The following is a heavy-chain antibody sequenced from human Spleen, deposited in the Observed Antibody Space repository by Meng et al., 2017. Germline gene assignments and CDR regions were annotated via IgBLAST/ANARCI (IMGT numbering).Heavy chain of an antibody. CDR3: ARVGAYYYGMDV. Sequence: GESLKISWAASGFTFSSYAMHWVRQAPGKGLEWVAVISYDGSNKYYADSVKGRFTISRDNSKNTLYLQMNSMRAEDTTVYYCARVGAYYYGMDVWGQGTTVTVSS. CDR2: ISYDGSNK. J-gene: IGHJ6*02. V-gene: IGHV3-30*01. CDR1: GFTFSSYA. D-gene: IGHD3-10*01.